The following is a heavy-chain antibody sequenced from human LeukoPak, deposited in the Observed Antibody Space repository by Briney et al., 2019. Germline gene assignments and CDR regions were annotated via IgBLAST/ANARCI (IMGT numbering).Heavy chain of an antibody. CDR1: GFTFSNHG. CDR2: IKQDGSEK. J-gene: IGHJ5*02. V-gene: IGHV3-7*01. Sequence: GGSLRLSCAASGFTFSNHGMNWVRQAPGKGLEWVANIKQDGSEKYYVDSVKGRFTISRDNAKNSLYLQMNSLRAEDTAVYYCARDSKYYYDSSGYYLWGQGTLVTVSS. D-gene: IGHD3-22*01. CDR3: ARDSKYYYDSSGYYL.